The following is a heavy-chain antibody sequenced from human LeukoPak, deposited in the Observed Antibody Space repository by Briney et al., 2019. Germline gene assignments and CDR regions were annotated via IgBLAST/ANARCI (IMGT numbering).Heavy chain of an antibody. Sequence: HPGGSLRLSCAASGFTFSTYSMNWVRQAPGQGLEWVSYISSGSSTIYYADSVKGRFTISRDNGENSLYLQMNSLRDEDTAVYYCARDPDFWSGPTDYFDYWGQGTLVTVSS. D-gene: IGHD3-3*01. CDR1: GFTFSTYS. CDR3: ARDPDFWSGPTDYFDY. CDR2: ISSGSSTI. J-gene: IGHJ4*02. V-gene: IGHV3-48*02.